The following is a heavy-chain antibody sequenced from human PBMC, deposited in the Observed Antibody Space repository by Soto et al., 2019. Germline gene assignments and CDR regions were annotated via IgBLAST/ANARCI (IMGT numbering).Heavy chain of an antibody. CDR3: ARDEVDDTIYRSRMDV. CDR1: GFTFSVYT. J-gene: IGHJ6*02. CDR2: VSSTSSYI. V-gene: IGHV3-21*01. D-gene: IGHD2-2*02. Sequence: GGSLRLSCAASGFTFSVYTMNWVRQAPGKGLKWVSSVSSTSSYIHYADSVRGRFTISRDSAKNSLYLQMDSLRAEDTAVYYCARDEVDDTIYRSRMDVWGQGSKVTVSS.